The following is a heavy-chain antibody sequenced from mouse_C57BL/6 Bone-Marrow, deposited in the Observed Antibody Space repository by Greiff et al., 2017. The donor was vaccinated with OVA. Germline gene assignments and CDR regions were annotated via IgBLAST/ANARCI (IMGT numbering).Heavy chain of an antibody. CDR3: ASTLVARRYFDY. Sequence: EVKLMESVAELVRPGASVKLSCTASGFNFKNTYMHWVKQRPEQGLEWIGRIDPANGNTKYAPKFQGKATITADTTSNTAYLQLSSLTSEDTSIYYCASTLVARRYFDYWGQGTTLTVSS. D-gene: IGHD1-1*01. CDR1: GFNFKNTY. CDR2: IDPANGNT. V-gene: IGHV14-3*01. J-gene: IGHJ2*01.